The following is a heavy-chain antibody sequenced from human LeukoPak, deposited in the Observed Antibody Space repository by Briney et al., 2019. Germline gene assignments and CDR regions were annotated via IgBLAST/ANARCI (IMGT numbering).Heavy chain of an antibody. CDR1: GGTFSSYA. J-gene: IGHJ6*03. CDR2: IIPIFGTA. V-gene: IGHV1-69*05. Sequence: ASVKVSCKASGGTFSSYAIIWVRQAPGQGLEWMVGIIPIFGTANYAQKFQGRVTITTDESTSTAYMELSSLRSEDTAVYYCARAGLGPYYYYYYMDVWGKGTTVTVSS. D-gene: IGHD3-10*01. CDR3: ARAGLGPYYYYYYMDV.